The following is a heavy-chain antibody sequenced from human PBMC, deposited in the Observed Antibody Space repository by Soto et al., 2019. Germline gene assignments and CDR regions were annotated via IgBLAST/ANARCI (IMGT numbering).Heavy chain of an antibody. J-gene: IGHJ5*02. CDR3: ARELRGTGYSSSWYGWFDP. V-gene: IGHV4-59*01. CDR2: IYYSGST. CDR1: GGSISSYY. Sequence: PSETLSLTCTVSGGSISSYYWSWIWQPPGKGLEWIGYIYYSGSTNYNPSLKSRVTISVDTSKDQFSLKLSSVTAADTAVYYCARELRGTGYSSSWYGWFDPWGQGTLVTVSS. D-gene: IGHD6-13*01.